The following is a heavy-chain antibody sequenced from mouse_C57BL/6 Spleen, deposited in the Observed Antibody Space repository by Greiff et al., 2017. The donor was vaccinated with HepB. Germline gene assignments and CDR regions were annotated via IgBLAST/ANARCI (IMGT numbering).Heavy chain of an antibody. CDR3: ARRRSDGYYEYFDV. J-gene: IGHJ1*03. D-gene: IGHD2-3*01. V-gene: IGHV1-55*01. CDR1: GYTFTSYW. CDR2: IYPGSGST. Sequence: QVHVKQSGAELVKPGASVKMSCKASGYTFTSYWTTWVKQRPGQGLEWIGDIYPGSGSTNYNEKFKSKATLTVDTSSSTAYMQLSSLTSEDSAVYYCARRRSDGYYEYFDVWGTGTTVTVSS.